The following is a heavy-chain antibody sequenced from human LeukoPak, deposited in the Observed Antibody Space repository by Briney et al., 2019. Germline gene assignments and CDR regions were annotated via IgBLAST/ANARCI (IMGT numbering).Heavy chain of an antibody. J-gene: IGHJ3*02. CDR2: MNPNSGNP. V-gene: IGHV1-8*01. D-gene: IGHD2-21*01. CDR1: GYTFTSYD. Sequence: ASVKVSCKASGYTFTSYDINWVRQATGQGLEWMGWMNPNSGNPGYAQKFQGRVTMTRNTSISTAYMELSSLRSEDTAVYYCALPQTAYDAFDIWGQGTMVTVSS. CDR3: ALPQTAYDAFDI.